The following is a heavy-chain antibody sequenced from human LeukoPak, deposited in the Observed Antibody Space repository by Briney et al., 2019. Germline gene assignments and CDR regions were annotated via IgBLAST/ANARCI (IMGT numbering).Heavy chain of an antibody. Sequence: ASVKVSCKASGYTFTSYDINWVRQATGQGLEWMGWLNPNSGNTGYAQKFQGRVTITADESTSTAYMELSSLRSEDTAVYYCARDGGGYCSSTSCYYFDYWGQGTLVTVSS. CDR1: GYTFTSYD. CDR3: ARDGGGYCSSTSCYYFDY. V-gene: IGHV1-8*03. D-gene: IGHD2-2*01. CDR2: LNPNSGNT. J-gene: IGHJ4*02.